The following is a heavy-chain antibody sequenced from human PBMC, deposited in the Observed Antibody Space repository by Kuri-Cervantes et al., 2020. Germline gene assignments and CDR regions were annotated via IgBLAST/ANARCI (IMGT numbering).Heavy chain of an antibody. CDR2: ISYDGSNK. CDR1: GFTFSSYG. D-gene: IGHD3-10*01. V-gene: IGHV3-30*03. Sequence: GESLKISCAASGFTFSSYGMHWVRQAPGKGLEWVAVISYDGSNKYYADSVKGRFTISRDNSKNTLYLQMNSLRAEDTAVYYCARGRQGSGSYYFHNWFDPWGQGTLVTVSS. J-gene: IGHJ5*02. CDR3: ARGRQGSGSYYFHNWFDP.